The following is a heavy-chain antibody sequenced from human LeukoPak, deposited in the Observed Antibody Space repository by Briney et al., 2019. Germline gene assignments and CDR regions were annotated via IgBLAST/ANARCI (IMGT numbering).Heavy chain of an antibody. V-gene: IGHV3-7*01. CDR1: GLTFSSYW. Sequence: GGSLRLSCAASGLTFSSYWMSWVRQAPGKGLEWVANIKQDGSEKYYVDSVKGRFTISRDNAKNSLYPQMNSLRAEDTAVYYCAREVEDSGGYYTSYFDYWGQGTLVTVSS. CDR2: IKQDGSEK. J-gene: IGHJ4*02. D-gene: IGHD3-10*01. CDR3: AREVEDSGGYYTSYFDY.